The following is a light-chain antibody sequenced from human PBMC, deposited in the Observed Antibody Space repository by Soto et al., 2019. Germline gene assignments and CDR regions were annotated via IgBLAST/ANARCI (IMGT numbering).Light chain of an antibody. J-gene: IGLJ2*01. CDR1: SSNIGSNF. Sequence: QSVLTQPPSASGTPGQRVTISCSGSSSNIGSNFVYWYQQFPGTAPKLLIYRNNQRPSGVPDRFSGSKSGTSASLAISGLPSEDEADYYCQSYDSSLSGSIFGGGTKVTVL. CDR2: RNN. V-gene: IGLV1-47*01. CDR3: QSYDSSLSGSI.